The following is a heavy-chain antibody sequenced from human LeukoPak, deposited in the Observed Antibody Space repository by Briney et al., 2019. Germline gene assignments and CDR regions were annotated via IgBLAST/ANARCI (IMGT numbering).Heavy chain of an antibody. CDR2: INPNSGAT. D-gene: IGHD6-19*01. J-gene: IGHJ4*02. V-gene: IGHV1-2*02. CDR3: ARLGYSSGSDY. CDR1: GYPFSGYY. Sequence: ASVKVSCKASGYPFSGYYMHWVRQAPGQGLEWMGWINPNSGATNYAQKFQGRVTMTRDTSISTAYMELRRLRSDDTAVYYCARLGYSSGSDYWGQGTLVTVSS.